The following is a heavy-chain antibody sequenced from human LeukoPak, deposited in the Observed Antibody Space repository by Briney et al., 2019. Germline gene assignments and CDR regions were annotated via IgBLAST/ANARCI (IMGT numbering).Heavy chain of an antibody. CDR1: IESFSDHY. CDR3: ARSPATSWSNFDY. V-gene: IGHV4-34*01. Sequence: SETLSLTFAVYIESFSDHYWTWIRQPPGKGLDWIGEIHHSGSTNYRLSLKNRVTISVDRSKNQFSLKLTSVTAADTAVYYCARSPATSWSNFDYWGQGTLVTVSS. J-gene: IGHJ4*02. D-gene: IGHD2-2*01. CDR2: IHHSGST.